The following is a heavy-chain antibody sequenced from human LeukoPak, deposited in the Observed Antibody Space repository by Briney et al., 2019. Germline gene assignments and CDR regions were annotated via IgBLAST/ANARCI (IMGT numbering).Heavy chain of an antibody. CDR1: GFTFSSYG. V-gene: IGHV3-23*01. CDR2: ISSSGGRT. D-gene: IGHD3-9*01. J-gene: IGHJ3*02. CDR3: AKGHPHVLRYFDWLLSEDDAFDI. Sequence: PGGSLRLSCAASGFTFSSYGMSWVRQAPGKGLEWVSAISSSGGRTHYADSVKGRFTISRDNSKNTLYLQMNSLRAEDTAVYYCAKGHPHVLRYFDWLLSEDDAFDIWGQGTMVTVSS.